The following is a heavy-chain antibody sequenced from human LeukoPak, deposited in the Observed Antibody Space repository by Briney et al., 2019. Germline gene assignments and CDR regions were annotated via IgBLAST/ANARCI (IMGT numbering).Heavy chain of an antibody. Sequence: SSVTVSCQASGCTLDTYPITWLRQPPSQGLAWLGRLHHIQETTQYPQRLEGRVTNTPDKLTATAYLELRDLTSEDTAVYYCARGILCAGDNCYSPNSAAYYYMDVWGQGTRVTVS. V-gene: IGHV1-69*08. CDR2: LHHIQETT. CDR1: GCTLDTYP. D-gene: IGHD2-15*01. J-gene: IGHJ6*02. CDR3: ARGILCAGDNCYSPNSAAYYYMDV.